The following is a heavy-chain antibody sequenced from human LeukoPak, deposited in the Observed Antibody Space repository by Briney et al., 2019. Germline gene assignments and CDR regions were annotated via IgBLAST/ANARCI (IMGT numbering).Heavy chain of an antibody. Sequence: ASVKVSCTASGYTFTSYDITWVRQACGQGLEWMGWMGPKSANTGHAHQFQGRVTITSDNSISTAYMELSSLTSEDTAVYYCARTPPRGLIDYWGKGTLVTVSS. CDR1: GYTFTSYD. CDR3: ARTPPRGLIDY. CDR2: MGPKSANT. J-gene: IGHJ4*02. D-gene: IGHD3-16*01. V-gene: IGHV1-8*03.